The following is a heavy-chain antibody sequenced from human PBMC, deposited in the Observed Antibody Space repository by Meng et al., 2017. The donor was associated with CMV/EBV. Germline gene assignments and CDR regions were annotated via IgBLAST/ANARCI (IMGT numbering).Heavy chain of an antibody. D-gene: IGHD1-26*01. J-gene: IGHJ4*02. CDR3: ARVTPSIVGATSFDY. CDR2: IYYSGST. CDR1: GGSISSSSYY. V-gene: IGHV4-39*07. Sequence: SETLSLTCTVSGGSISSSSYYWGWIRQPPGKGLEWIGSIYYSGSTNYNPSLKSRVTISVDTSKNQFSLKLSSVTAADTAVYYCARVTPSIVGATSFDYWGQGTLVTVSS.